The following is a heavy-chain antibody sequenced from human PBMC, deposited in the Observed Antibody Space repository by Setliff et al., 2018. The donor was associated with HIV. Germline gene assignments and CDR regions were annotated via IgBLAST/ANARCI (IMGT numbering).Heavy chain of an antibody. Sequence: RLSCAASGFTFSNYSMNWVRQTPGKGLEWVSSISASATYIYYADSVKGRFTISRDNSKNTLYLQMNSLRAEDTAMYYCAKTQTVITVYGPFDSWGQGTPVTVSS. V-gene: IGHV3-21*04. D-gene: IGHD4-4*01. CDR1: GFTFSNYS. CDR2: ISASATYI. J-gene: IGHJ4*02. CDR3: AKTQTVITVYGPFDS.